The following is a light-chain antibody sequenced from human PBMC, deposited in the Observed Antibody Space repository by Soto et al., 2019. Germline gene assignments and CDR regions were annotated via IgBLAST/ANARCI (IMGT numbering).Light chain of an antibody. CDR2: AAS. J-gene: IGKJ1*01. Sequence: DIQMTQSPSSLSASVGDRVTITCRASQGISNYLAWYQQKPGKVPKLLIYAASTLQSGVPSRFSGSGSGTDFTITISSLQPEDVATYYCQKYNSAPTFGQGTKVEIK. CDR1: QGISNY. CDR3: QKYNSAPT. V-gene: IGKV1-27*01.